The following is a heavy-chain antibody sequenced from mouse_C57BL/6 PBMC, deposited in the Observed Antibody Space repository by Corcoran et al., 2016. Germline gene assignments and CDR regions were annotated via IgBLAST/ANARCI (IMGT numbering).Heavy chain of an antibody. J-gene: IGHJ4*01. CDR2: INPNNGGT. CDR1: GYTFTDYY. CDR3: ASPITTVVATSDAMDY. V-gene: IGHV1-26*01. D-gene: IGHD1-1*01. Sequence: VQLQQSGPELVKPGASVKISCKASGYTFTDYYMNWVKQSHGKSLEWIGDINPNNGGTSYNQKFKGKATLTVDKSSSTAYMELRSLTSEDSAVYYCASPITTVVATSDAMDYWGQGTSVTVSS.